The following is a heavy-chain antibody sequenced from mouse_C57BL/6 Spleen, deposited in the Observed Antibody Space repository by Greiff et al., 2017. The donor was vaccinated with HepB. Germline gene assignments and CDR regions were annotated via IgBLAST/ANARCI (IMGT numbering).Heavy chain of an antibody. CDR3: ARITTVVAPGYFDY. V-gene: IGHV1-64*01. CDR1: GYTFTSYW. J-gene: IGHJ2*01. Sequence: QVQLQQPGAELVKPGASVKLSCKASGYTFTSYWMHWVKPRPGQGLEWIGMIHPNSGSTNYNEKFKSKATLTVDKSSSTAYMQLSSLTSEDSAVYYCARITTVVAPGYFDYWGQGTTLTVSS. D-gene: IGHD1-1*01. CDR2: IHPNSGST.